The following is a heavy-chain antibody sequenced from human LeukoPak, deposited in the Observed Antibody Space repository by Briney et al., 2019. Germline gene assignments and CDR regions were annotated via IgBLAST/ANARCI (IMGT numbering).Heavy chain of an antibody. J-gene: IGHJ5*02. CDR3: VRGRAWFDP. V-gene: IGHV4-59*01. D-gene: IGHD3-10*01. CDR1: GGSISSYY. CDR2: IYYSGNT. Sequence: SETLSLTCTVYGGSISSYYWSWIRQPPGKGLEWIGYIYYSGNTNYNSSLESRVTISVDTSKNQFSLRLNSVTAADTAVYYCVRGRAWFDPWGQGTLVTVSS.